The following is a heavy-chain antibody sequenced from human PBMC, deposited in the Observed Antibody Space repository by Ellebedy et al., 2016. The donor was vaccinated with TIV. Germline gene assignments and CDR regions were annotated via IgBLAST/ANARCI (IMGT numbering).Heavy chain of an antibody. CDR2: ITSAGDT. V-gene: IGHV3-13*01. J-gene: IGHJ2*01. D-gene: IGHD6-19*01. Sequence: GESLKISCAASGFTFSSHDMHWVRQPTGKGLEWASGITSAGDTYYLGSVKGRFTISRDNAKNSLYLQMNSLRAGDTAMYYCARASSGFDLWGRGTLVTVSS. CDR1: GFTFSSHD. CDR3: ARASSGFDL.